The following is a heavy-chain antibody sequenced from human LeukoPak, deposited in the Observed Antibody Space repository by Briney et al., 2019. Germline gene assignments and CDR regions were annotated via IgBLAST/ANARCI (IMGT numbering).Heavy chain of an antibody. CDR3: ARETRYYDSSGYLAEYFQH. V-gene: IGHV1-18*01. CDR1: GYTFTSYG. J-gene: IGHJ1*01. CDR2: ISAYNGNT. Sequence: ASVKVSCKASGYTFTSYGISWVRQAPGQGLEWVGWISAYNGNTNYAQKLQGRVTMTTDTSTSTAYMELRSLRSDDTAVYYCARETRYYDSSGYLAEYFQHWGQGTLVTVSS. D-gene: IGHD3-22*01.